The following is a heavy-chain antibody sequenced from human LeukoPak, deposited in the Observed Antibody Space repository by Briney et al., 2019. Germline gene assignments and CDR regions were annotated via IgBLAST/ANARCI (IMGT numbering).Heavy chain of an antibody. J-gene: IGHJ3*02. CDR2: IIPIFGTA. V-gene: IGHV1-69*13. CDR1: GYTFTSYA. CDR3: ARAQFDYSNYDLDAFDI. Sequence: SVKVSCKASGYTFTSYAMNWVRQAPGQGLEWMGGIIPIFGTANYAQKFQGRVTITADESTSTAYMELSSLRSEDTAVYYCARAQFDYSNYDLDAFDIWGQGTMVTVSS. D-gene: IGHD4-11*01.